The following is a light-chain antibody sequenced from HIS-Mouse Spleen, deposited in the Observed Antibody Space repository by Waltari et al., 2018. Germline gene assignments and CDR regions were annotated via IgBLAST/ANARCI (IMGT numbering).Light chain of an antibody. CDR1: RSDVGRYNL. V-gene: IGLV2-23*01. CDR2: EGR. CDR3: CSYAGSSTWV. J-gene: IGLJ3*02. Sequence: QSALTQPASVSGSPGQSIPISCPGTRSDVGRYNLVSWYQQHPGKAPKLMIYEGRKRPSGVSNRFSGSKSGNTASLTISGLQAEDEADYYCCSYAGSSTWVFGGGTKLTVL.